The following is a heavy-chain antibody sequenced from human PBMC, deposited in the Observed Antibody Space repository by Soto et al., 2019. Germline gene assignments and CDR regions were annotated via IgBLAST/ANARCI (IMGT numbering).Heavy chain of an antibody. J-gene: IGHJ6*02. CDR2: MNPNSGNT. D-gene: IGHD4-4*01. CDR3: ARGANYEASYYDMVV. Sequence: ASVKVSCKASGYTFTSYDINWVRQATGQGLEWMGWMNPNSGNTGYAQKFQGRLTITADGSTNTAYMELSSLRSDDTAVYYCARGANYEASYYDMVVWGQGTTVTVSS. CDR1: GYTFTSYD. V-gene: IGHV1-8*01.